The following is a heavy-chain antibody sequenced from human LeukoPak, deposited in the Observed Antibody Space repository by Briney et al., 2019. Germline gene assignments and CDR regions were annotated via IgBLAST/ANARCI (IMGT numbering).Heavy chain of an antibody. CDR2: IHYSGTT. Sequence: NASETLSLTCTVSGGSISSSSYYWGWIRQPPGKGLEWIGSIHYSGTTYYNPSLKSRVTISVDTSKNQFSLKLTSVTAADTAVYYCAGNYYGSGSYYSEDRYRGQGTLVTVSS. J-gene: IGHJ4*02. CDR1: GGSISSSSYY. V-gene: IGHV4-39*07. D-gene: IGHD3-10*01. CDR3: AGNYYGSGSYYSEDRY.